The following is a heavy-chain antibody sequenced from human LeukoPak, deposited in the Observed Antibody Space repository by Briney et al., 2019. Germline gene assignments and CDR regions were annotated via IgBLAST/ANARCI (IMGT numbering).Heavy chain of an antibody. J-gene: IGHJ4*02. CDR1: GFTFSSYA. D-gene: IGHD1-26*01. Sequence: GGSLRLSCAASGFTFSSYAMSWVRQAPGRGLEWVSGITSSSSGTYYADSVKGRFTISRDNANNSLYLQMNSLTAEDTAVFYCARVGSRGYYFDYWGQGTLVSVSS. V-gene: IGHV3-21*01. CDR3: ARVGSRGYYFDY. CDR2: ITSSSSGT.